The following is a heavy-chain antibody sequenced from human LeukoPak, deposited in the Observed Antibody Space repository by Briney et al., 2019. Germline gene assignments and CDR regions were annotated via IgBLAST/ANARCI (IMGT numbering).Heavy chain of an antibody. CDR3: ARQMVEGQQNYYMDV. CDR2: TGPDGKKT. CDR1: GFTVSTNY. V-gene: IGHV3-33*08. J-gene: IGHJ6*03. D-gene: IGHD2-15*01. Sequence: GGSLRLSCAASGFTVSTNYMNWVRQAPGKGLEWVAFTGPDGKKTFYGDSLNGRFTISRDNFEDTVFLQMNTMRAEDTAVYYCARQMVEGQQNYYMDVWGNGTTVTVSS.